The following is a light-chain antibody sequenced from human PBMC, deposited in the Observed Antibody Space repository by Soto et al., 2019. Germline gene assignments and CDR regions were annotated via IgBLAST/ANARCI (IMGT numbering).Light chain of an antibody. V-gene: IGKV3-20*01. Sequence: TVSLSPGERATLSCRASQSVSRSYLAWYQLKPGQAPRLLIYGASSRATGIPDRFSGSGSGTDFTLTISRLEPEDFAVYYCQQYGSSTYTFGQGTKVDTK. CDR1: QSVSRSY. J-gene: IGKJ2*01. CDR2: GAS. CDR3: QQYGSSTYT.